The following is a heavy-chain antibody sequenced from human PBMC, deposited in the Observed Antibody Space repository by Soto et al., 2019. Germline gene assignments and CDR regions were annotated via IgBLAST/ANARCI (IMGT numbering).Heavy chain of an antibody. D-gene: IGHD5-18*01. CDR2: IYYSGST. Sequence: SETLSLTCTVSGDSISSSSYYWGWIRQPPGKGLEWIGSIYYSGSTYYNPSLKSRVTISVDTSKNQFSLKLSSVTAADTAVYYCARERTVAAMVIVYFDYWGQGTLVTVSS. V-gene: IGHV4-39*07. J-gene: IGHJ4*02. CDR1: GDSISSSSYY. CDR3: ARERTVAAMVIVYFDY.